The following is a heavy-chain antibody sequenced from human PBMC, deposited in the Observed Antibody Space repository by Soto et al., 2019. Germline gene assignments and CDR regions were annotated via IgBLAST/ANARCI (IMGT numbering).Heavy chain of an antibody. Sequence: SVKVSCKASGFTFTSSGVQWVLQARGQRLEWIGWIVVGSGNTNYAQKFQERVTITRDMSTSTAYMELSSLRSEDTAVYYCAADPYYYDSSGYDAVDIWG. CDR2: IVVGSGNT. CDR3: AADPYYYDSSGYDAVDI. J-gene: IGHJ3*02. D-gene: IGHD3-22*01. V-gene: IGHV1-58*01. CDR1: GFTFTSSG.